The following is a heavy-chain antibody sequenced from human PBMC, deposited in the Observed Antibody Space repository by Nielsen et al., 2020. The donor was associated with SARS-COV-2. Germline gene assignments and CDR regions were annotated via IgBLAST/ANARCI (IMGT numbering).Heavy chain of an antibody. J-gene: IGHJ6*02. V-gene: IGHV5-10-1*04. Sequence: GESLKISCKGSGYSFTSYWITWVRQMPGKGLEWMGNIDPTDSYTNFSPSFQGQVTISADKSISTAYLQWSSLKASDTAIYYCAREGQDDSGTERRGMDVWGQGTTVTVSS. D-gene: IGHD3-10*01. CDR2: IDPTDSYT. CDR3: AREGQDDSGTERRGMDV. CDR1: GYSFTSYW.